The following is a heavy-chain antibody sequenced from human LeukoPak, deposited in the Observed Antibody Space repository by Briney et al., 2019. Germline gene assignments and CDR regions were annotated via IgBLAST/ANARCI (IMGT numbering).Heavy chain of an antibody. CDR1: GYSISSGYY. V-gene: IGHV4-38-2*01. Sequence: PSETLSLTCAVSGYSISSGYYWGWIRQPPGKGLEWIGSIYHSGSTYYNPSLKSRVTISVDTSKNQFSLKLSSVTAADTAVYYCARVVYYDSSGYSDYWGQGTLVTVSS. J-gene: IGHJ4*02. CDR3: ARVVYYDSSGYSDY. CDR2: IYHSGST. D-gene: IGHD3-22*01.